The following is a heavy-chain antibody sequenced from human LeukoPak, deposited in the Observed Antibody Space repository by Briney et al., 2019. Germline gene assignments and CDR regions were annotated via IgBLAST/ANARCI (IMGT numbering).Heavy chain of an antibody. Sequence: GGSLRLSCAASGFTFSRYTMNWVRQAPGEGLEWIASISPSASSTYHAGPVKGRFTISRDNAKNSLYLQMNSLRAEDTAVYYCARDVLGETGAGGYWGQGTLVTVSS. CDR3: ARDVLGETGAGGY. CDR2: ISPSASST. D-gene: IGHD3-10*01. CDR1: GFTFSRYT. J-gene: IGHJ4*02. V-gene: IGHV3-21*01.